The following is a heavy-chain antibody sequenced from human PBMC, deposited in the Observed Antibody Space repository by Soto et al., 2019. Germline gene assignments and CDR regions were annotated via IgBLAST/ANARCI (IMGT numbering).Heavy chain of an antibody. D-gene: IGHD6-19*01. J-gene: IGHJ5*02. Sequence: QVTLKESGPVLVKPTETLTLRCTVSGLSITDSEMGVSWIRQPPGQPLEWLAHIDSSGEKSYRTFLKSRLAISKDTSKSQIDLTMTSMDPADTATYYCARRHLAVAVSPWFDPWGQGIPVTVSS. CDR2: IDSSGEK. CDR3: ARRHLAVAVSPWFDP. CDR1: GLSITDSEMG. V-gene: IGHV2-26*01.